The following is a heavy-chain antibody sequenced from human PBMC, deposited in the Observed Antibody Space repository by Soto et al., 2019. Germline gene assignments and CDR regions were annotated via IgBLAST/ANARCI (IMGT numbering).Heavy chain of an antibody. D-gene: IGHD3-22*01. V-gene: IGHV3-53*01. CDR1: GFSVTNNY. CDR2: IYRDGTK. J-gene: IGHJ4*02. Sequence: GGSLRLSCVVAGFSVTNNYMTWVRQAPGKGLEWVSIIYRDGTKFYAGSVRGRFTISRDYSENTLYLQMNSLRADDMAIYYCARERDSTGYILAYWGQGTLVTVSS. CDR3: ARERDSTGYILAY.